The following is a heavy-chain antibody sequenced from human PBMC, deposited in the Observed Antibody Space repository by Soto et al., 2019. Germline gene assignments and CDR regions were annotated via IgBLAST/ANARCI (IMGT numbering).Heavy chain of an antibody. CDR3: WRGTVTTRSY. J-gene: IGHJ4*02. D-gene: IGHD1-7*01. V-gene: IGHV3-21*01. CDR1: GFTFNRYR. CDR2: ISNSSSYI. Sequence: ARSLRLSCAASGFTFNRYRMNWVRQAPGKGLEWVSSISNSSSYIYYADSVKGRFTISRDNAKNSLYLHMNRLRAEDTAVYYCWRGTVTTRSYWGQEALVRDSS.